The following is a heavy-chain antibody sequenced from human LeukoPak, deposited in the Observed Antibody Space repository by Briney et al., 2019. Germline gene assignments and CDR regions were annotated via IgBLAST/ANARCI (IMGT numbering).Heavy chain of an antibody. D-gene: IGHD3-10*01. CDR2: ISGSGDST. CDR3: AKGGAVSSKSITMVRGTRRYYYYMDV. Sequence: VGSLRLSCGASGFTFSSFGMSWVRQAPGQGLEWVSTISGSGDSTYYADSVKGRFTTSRDNSKNTLYLQMNSLRAEDTAVYYCAKGGAVSSKSITMVRGTRRYYYYMDVWGKGTTVTISS. V-gene: IGHV3-23*01. J-gene: IGHJ6*03. CDR1: GFTFSSFG.